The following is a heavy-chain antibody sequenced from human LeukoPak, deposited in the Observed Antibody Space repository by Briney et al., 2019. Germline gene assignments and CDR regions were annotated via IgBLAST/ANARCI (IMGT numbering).Heavy chain of an antibody. Sequence: GESLKISCKGSGYSFTSYWIGWVRQMPGRGLEWMGLIYPGDSDTRYSPSFQGQVTISVGKSISTAYLQWSSLKASDTAIYYCARGYGDYAKRFFDHWGQGTLVTVSS. CDR3: ARGYGDYAKRFFDH. CDR2: IYPGDSDT. J-gene: IGHJ4*02. D-gene: IGHD4-17*01. V-gene: IGHV5-51*01. CDR1: GYSFTSYW.